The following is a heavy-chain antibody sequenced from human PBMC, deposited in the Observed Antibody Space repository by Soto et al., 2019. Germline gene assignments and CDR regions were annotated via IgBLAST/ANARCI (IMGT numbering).Heavy chain of an antibody. CDR1: GGSISSSSDY. CDR2: IYYTGST. CDR3: ARQNRGTPAAGNFDF. D-gene: IGHD6-13*01. J-gene: IGHJ4*02. Sequence: PSETLALTCTVSGGSISSSSDYWGWIRQPPGKGLEWIGSIYYTGSTYYNPSLKSRVTISVDTSKNQFSLKMSSVTAADTAVYYCARQNRGTPAAGNFDFWGQGTLVTVSS. V-gene: IGHV4-39*01.